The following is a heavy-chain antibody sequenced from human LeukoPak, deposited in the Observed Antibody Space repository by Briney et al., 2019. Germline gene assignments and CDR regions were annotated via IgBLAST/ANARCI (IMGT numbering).Heavy chain of an antibody. V-gene: IGHV5-51*01. CDR3: ARRYNWNSGCFDY. Sequence: GESLKISFKGSGYRFTSYWIGWVRQMPGKGLEWMGIIYPGDSDTRYSPSSQGKVTISAHKSISTAYLQWSSLKASDTAMYYCARRYNWNSGCFDYWGQGTLVTVSS. D-gene: IGHD1-7*01. CDR2: IYPGDSDT. CDR1: GYRFTSYW. J-gene: IGHJ4*02.